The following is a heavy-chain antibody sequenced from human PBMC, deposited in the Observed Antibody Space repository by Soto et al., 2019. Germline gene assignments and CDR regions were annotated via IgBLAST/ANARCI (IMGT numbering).Heavy chain of an antibody. D-gene: IGHD3-9*01. CDR1: GFTFTTTW. CDR2: IYPGDSDT. J-gene: IGHJ5*01. Sequence: GESLKISCNTSGFTFTTTWIGWVRQMPGKGLELMGVIYPGDSDTRYDPSFQGQVTISADKSISTTFLQWSSLTASDTAIYYCERNGGYFGLDNWFDSCGQGTLLTVSS. CDR3: ERNGGYFGLDNWFDS. V-gene: IGHV5-51*01.